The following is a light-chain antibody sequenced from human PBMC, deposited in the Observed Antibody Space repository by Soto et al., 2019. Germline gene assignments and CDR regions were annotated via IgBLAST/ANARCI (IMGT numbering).Light chain of an antibody. J-gene: IGKJ4*01. V-gene: IGKV3-20*01. CDR3: QQYGSSLT. Sequence: EIVLTQSPGTLSLSPGERATLSCRASQSVSSSYLAWYQQKPGQAPRLLIYGASSRATGIPDRFSGSGSGTDFTLTISRLEPEDFALYYCQQYGSSLTSGGGTKVDIK. CDR1: QSVSSSY. CDR2: GAS.